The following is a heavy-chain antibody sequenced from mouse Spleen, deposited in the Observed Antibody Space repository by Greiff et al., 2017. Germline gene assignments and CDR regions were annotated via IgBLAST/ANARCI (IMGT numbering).Heavy chain of an antibody. CDR2: IDPSDSYT. Sequence: QVQLQQPGAELVKPGASVKLSCKASGYTFTSYWMQWVKQRPGQGLEWIGEIDPSDSYTNYNQKFKGKATLTVDTSSSTAYMQLSSLTSEDSAVYYCARKYDYQSLIYAMDYWGQGTSVTVSS. D-gene: IGHD2-4*01. CDR3: ARKYDYQSLIYAMDY. V-gene: IGHV1-50*01. J-gene: IGHJ4*01. CDR1: GYTFTSYW.